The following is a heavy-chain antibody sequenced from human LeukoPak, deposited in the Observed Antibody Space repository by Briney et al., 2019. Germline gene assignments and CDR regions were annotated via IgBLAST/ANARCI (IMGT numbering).Heavy chain of an antibody. J-gene: IGHJ4*02. CDR2: INHIGST. V-gene: IGHV4-34*01. CDR1: GGSFTGYY. D-gene: IGHD6-6*01. Sequence: SETLSLTCAVYGGSFTGYYWSWIRQPPGKGLEWIGEINHIGSTNQNPSLKSRVTMSVDTSKNQFSLKLSSVTAADTAVYYCARVEASSSSTYYFDHWAQGTLVTVSS. CDR3: ARVEASSSSTYYFDH.